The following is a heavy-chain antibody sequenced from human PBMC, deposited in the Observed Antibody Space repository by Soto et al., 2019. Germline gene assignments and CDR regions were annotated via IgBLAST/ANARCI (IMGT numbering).Heavy chain of an antibody. Sequence: QITLKESGPTLVKPTQTLTLTCTFSGFSLTTDRVGVGWIRQPPGEALEWLAVIYWDDSKTYRPSLESRLTITKDTSKTQVALTMPNMDSPDTATYYCAHAYGGRSLYWGQGTLVTVSS. D-gene: IGHD1-26*01. CDR1: GFSLTTDRVG. V-gene: IGHV2-5*02. CDR3: AHAYGGRSLY. J-gene: IGHJ4*02. CDR2: IYWDDSK.